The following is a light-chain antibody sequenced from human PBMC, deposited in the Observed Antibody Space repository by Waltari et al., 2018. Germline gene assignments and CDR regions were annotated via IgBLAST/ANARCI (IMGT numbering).Light chain of an antibody. CDR1: NIESKS. CDR2: YDS. V-gene: IGLV3-21*04. Sequence: YVVTQPPSVSVAPGKTATLTCGGGNIESKSVTWYQQKPGQAPILVIFYDSDRPSGIPERFSGSNSGNTATLTISWVEAGDEADYHCQVWDDTTNSGVFGGGTRLTVL. J-gene: IGLJ3*02. CDR3: QVWDDTTNSGV.